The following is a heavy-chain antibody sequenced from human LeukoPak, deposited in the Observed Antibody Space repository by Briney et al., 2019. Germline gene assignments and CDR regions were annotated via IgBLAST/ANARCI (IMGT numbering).Heavy chain of an antibody. D-gene: IGHD2-15*01. CDR3: AGEGYCSGGSCYSNDAFDI. V-gene: IGHV4-59*01. Sequence: PSETLSLTCTVSGGSISGYYWSWIRQPPGKGLEWIGYIYYSGSTNYNPSLKSRVTISVDTSKNQFSLKLSSVTAADTAVYYCAGEGYCSGGSCYSNDAFDIWGQGTMVTVSS. CDR2: IYYSGST. J-gene: IGHJ3*02. CDR1: GGSISGYY.